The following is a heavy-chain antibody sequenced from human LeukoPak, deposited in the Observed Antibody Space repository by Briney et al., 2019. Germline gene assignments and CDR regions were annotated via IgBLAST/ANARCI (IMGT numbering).Heavy chain of an antibody. V-gene: IGHV3-30*01. D-gene: IGHD3-10*01. Sequence: GGSLRLSCAAFGLTFSSYAMPWVRQAPGKGRGWGAVISYDGSNKYYADSVKGRFTISRDNSKNTLYLQMNSLRAEDTAVYYCAREPSFQESWFHSPLDYWGQGALVTASS. CDR1: GLTFSSYA. CDR3: AREPSFQESWFHSPLDY. J-gene: IGHJ4*02. CDR2: ISYDGSNK.